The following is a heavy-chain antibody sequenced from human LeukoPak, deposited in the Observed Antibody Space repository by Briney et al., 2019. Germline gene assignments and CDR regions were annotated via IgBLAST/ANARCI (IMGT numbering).Heavy chain of an antibody. V-gene: IGHV3-21*01. J-gene: IGHJ4*02. CDR3: ARDSRDGIVDY. CDR2: ISSSSSYI. D-gene: IGHD5-24*01. CDR1: GFTFSSYN. Sequence: PGGSLRLSCGASGFTFSSYNMDWVRQAPGKGLEWVSSISSSSSYIYYADSVKGRFTISRGNAKNSLFLQMNSLRAEDTAVYYCARDSRDGIVDYWGQGTLVTVSS.